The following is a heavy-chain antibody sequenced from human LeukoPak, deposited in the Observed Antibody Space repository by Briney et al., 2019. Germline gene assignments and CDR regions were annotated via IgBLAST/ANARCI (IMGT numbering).Heavy chain of an antibody. CDR1: GFTFDDYA. V-gene: IGHV3-9*01. CDR2: ISWNSDNI. Sequence: GRSLRLSCAASGFTFDDYAMHWVRQAPGKGLEWVSGISWNSDNIGYADSVKGRFTISRDNAKSSLYLQMNSLRAEDTAVYYCANHLACGSTSCPPFDDWGQGTLVTVSS. J-gene: IGHJ4*02. D-gene: IGHD2-2*01. CDR3: ANHLACGSTSCPPFDD.